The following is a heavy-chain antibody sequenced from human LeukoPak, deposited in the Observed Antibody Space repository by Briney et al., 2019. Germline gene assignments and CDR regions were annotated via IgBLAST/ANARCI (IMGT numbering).Heavy chain of an antibody. Sequence: GGSLRLSCAASGFTFSHYAMHWVRQAPGKGLEWVAVISYDGSHQYSADSVKGRLTISRDNSRHTLFLQMNSLRPEDTAVYYCARARNGTSKYWGQGTLVTASS. J-gene: IGHJ4*01. D-gene: IGHD1-26*01. CDR1: GFTFSHYA. CDR3: ARARNGTSKY. V-gene: IGHV3-30*01. CDR2: ISYDGSHQ.